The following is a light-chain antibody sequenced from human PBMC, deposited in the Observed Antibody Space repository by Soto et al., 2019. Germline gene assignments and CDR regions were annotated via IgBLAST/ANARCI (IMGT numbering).Light chain of an antibody. CDR2: GAS. V-gene: IGKV3-20*01. CDR1: QSVSSNY. CDR3: QQYNNWPRT. Sequence: EIVLTQSPGTLSLSPGERATLSCRASQSVSSNYLAWYQQKPGQAPRLLIYGASSRATGIPDRFSGSGSGTDFTLTIRRLEPEDFAVYYCQQYNNWPRTFGQGTKVEIK. J-gene: IGKJ1*01.